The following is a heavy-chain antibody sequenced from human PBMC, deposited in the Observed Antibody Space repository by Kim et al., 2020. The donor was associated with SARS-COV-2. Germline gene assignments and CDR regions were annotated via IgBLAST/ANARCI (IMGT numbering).Heavy chain of an antibody. J-gene: IGHJ4*02. Sequence: SVKGRFTISRDNSKNTLYLQMNSLRAEDTAVYYCASAPYYYVSTGYYFDSWGQGTLVTVSS. V-gene: IGHV3-30*07. CDR3: ASAPYYYVSTGYYFDS. D-gene: IGHD3-22*01.